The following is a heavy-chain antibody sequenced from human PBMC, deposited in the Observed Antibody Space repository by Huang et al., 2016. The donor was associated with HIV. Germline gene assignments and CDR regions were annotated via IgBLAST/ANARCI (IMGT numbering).Heavy chain of an antibody. J-gene: IGHJ4*02. CDR1: GYPFTSHT. V-gene: IGHV7-4-1*02. CDR2: HNTNTGNP. D-gene: IGHD3-10*01. CDR3: LIILVRGLIDAVDY. Sequence: QVQLVQSGSELKKPGASVKVSCKASGYPFTSHTINWVRQAPGQGLEWMGWHNTNTGNPTYAPGVTGRIGFSLDTSVSTAYLQISSLKAEDTAVYYCLIILVRGLIDAVDYWGQGTLVTVSS.